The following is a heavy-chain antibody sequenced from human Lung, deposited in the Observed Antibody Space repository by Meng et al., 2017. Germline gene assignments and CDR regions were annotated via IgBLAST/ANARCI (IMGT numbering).Heavy chain of an antibody. CDR2: IYWDDDK. D-gene: IGHD3-22*01. CDR1: GFSLSTSGVG. J-gene: IGHJ4*02. V-gene: IGHV2-5*02. CDR3: AHIVLYDSYDY. Sequence: QITLKYAGPTLVKPTQTLTLTCTFAGFSLSTSGVGVGWIRQPPGKALEWLALIYWDDDKRYSPSLKSRLTITKDTSKNQVVLTMTNMDPVDTATYYCAHIVLYDSYDYWGQGTLVTVSS.